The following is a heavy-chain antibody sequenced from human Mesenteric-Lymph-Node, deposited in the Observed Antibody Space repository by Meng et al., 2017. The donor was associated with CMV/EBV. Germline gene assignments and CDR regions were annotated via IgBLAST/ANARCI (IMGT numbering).Heavy chain of an antibody. CDR1: GFTFSSYW. CDR3: ARRGHTSRPF. CDR2: LKQDGSEK. D-gene: IGHD6-6*01. Sequence: GGSLRLSCAASGFTFSSYWMSWVRQAPGKGLEWVSTLKQDGSEKYYVDSVKGRFTISRDIAKNSLYLHMNSLRAEDTAVYYCARRGHTSRPFWGQGTLVTVSS. V-gene: IGHV3-7*01. J-gene: IGHJ4*02.